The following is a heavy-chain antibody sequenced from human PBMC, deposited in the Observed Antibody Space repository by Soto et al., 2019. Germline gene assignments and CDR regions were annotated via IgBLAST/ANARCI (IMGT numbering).Heavy chain of an antibody. CDR1: EYKFTSYT. J-gene: IGHJ4*02. CDR2: INGGNGNT. CDR3: ARELQGLYYFVY. Sequence: QVQVLQSGAEVKKPGASVKVSCKASEYKFTSYTMHWVRQAPGQRLEWMGWINGGNGNTKYSQKFQGRVTITRDTSASTAYMELSSLRSDDTAVYYCARELQGLYYFVYWGQGTLVTVSS. D-gene: IGHD4-4*01. V-gene: IGHV1-3*01.